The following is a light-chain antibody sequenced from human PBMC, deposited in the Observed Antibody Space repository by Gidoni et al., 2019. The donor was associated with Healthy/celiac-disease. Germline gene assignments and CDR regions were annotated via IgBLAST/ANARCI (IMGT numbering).Light chain of an antibody. CDR1: SLRSYY. Sequence: SSELTPDPAVSVALGQTVRITCQGDSLRSYYASWYQQKPGQAPVLVIYGKNNRPSGIPDRFSGSSSGNTASLTITGAQAEDEADYYCHSRDSSGNHVVFGGGTKLTVL. CDR2: GKN. J-gene: IGLJ2*01. CDR3: HSRDSSGNHVV. V-gene: IGLV3-19*01.